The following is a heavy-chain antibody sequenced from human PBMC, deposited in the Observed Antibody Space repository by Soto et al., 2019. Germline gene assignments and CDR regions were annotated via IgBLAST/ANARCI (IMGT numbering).Heavy chain of an antibody. CDR1: GGSISSYY. Sequence: SETLSLTCTVSGGSISSYYWSWIRQPPGKGLEWIGYIYYSGSTNYNPSLKSRVTISVDTSKNQFSLKLSSVTAADTAVYYCARDPSIAARMSWFDPWGQGTPVTVSS. J-gene: IGHJ5*02. CDR3: ARDPSIAARMSWFDP. CDR2: IYYSGST. D-gene: IGHD6-6*01. V-gene: IGHV4-59*01.